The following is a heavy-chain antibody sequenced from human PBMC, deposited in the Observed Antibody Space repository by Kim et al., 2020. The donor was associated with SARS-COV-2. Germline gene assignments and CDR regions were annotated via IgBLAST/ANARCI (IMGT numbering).Heavy chain of an antibody. D-gene: IGHD5-12*01. J-gene: IGHJ4*02. V-gene: IGHV3-7*03. CDR2: IKQDGSEK. Sequence: GGSLRLSCAASRFTFSSYWMSWVRQAPGKGLEWVANIKQDGSEKYYVDSVKGRFTISRDNAKNSLYLQMNSLRAEDTAVYYCARIEMATINFDYWGQGTLVTVSS. CDR3: ARIEMATINFDY. CDR1: RFTFSSYW.